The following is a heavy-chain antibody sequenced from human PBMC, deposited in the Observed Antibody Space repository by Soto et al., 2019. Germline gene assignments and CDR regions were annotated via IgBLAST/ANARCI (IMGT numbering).Heavy chain of an antibody. Sequence: GGSLRLSCAAYGLTFSKAWMSCVRQAPGKGLEWVGRIKSKTDGGTTDYAAPVKGRFTISRDDSKNTLYLQMNSLKTEDTALYYCTTGVWYYYGSGSYSDYWGQGPLVTVSS. D-gene: IGHD3-10*01. CDR1: GLTFSKAW. V-gene: IGHV3-15*01. CDR3: TTGVWYYYGSGSYSDY. J-gene: IGHJ4*02. CDR2: IKSKTDGGTT.